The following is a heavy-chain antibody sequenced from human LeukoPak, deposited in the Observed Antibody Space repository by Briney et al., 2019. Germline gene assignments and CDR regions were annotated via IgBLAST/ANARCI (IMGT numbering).Heavy chain of an antibody. CDR2: ISGSGGST. CDR1: GYTFSSYA. D-gene: IGHD2-2*01. V-gene: IGHV3-23*01. Sequence: GGSLRLSCAASGYTFSSYAMSWVRQAPGKGLEWVSAISGSGGSTYYADSVKGRFTISRDNSKNTLYLQMNSLRAEDTAVYYCAKDGGYCSSTSCYLYYMDVWGKGTTVTVSS. CDR3: AKDGGYCSSTSCYLYYMDV. J-gene: IGHJ6*03.